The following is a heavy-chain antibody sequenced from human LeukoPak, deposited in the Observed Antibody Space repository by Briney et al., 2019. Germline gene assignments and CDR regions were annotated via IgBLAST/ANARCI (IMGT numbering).Heavy chain of an antibody. D-gene: IGHD6-19*01. CDR1: GFTFSSCA. CDR2: ISGSGGST. Sequence: GGSLRLSCAASGFTFSSCAMSWVRQAPGKGLEWVSAISGSGGSTYYADSVKGRFTISRDNSKNTLYLQMNSLRAEDTAVYYCAKGIAVAGTIWFDPWGQGTLVTVSS. CDR3: AKGIAVAGTIWFDP. V-gene: IGHV3-23*01. J-gene: IGHJ5*02.